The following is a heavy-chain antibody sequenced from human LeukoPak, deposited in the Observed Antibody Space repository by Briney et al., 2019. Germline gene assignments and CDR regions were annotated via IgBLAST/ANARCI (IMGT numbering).Heavy chain of an antibody. Sequence: SETLSLTCTVSGYSISSGYYWGWIWQPPGKGLEWIGSIYHSGSTYYNPSLKSRVTISVDTSKNQFSLKLSSVTAADTAVYYCARATYYYDSSGPSYYFDYWGQGTLVTVSS. V-gene: IGHV4-38-2*02. CDR1: GYSISSGYY. D-gene: IGHD3-22*01. CDR3: ARATYYYDSSGPSYYFDY. CDR2: IYHSGST. J-gene: IGHJ4*02.